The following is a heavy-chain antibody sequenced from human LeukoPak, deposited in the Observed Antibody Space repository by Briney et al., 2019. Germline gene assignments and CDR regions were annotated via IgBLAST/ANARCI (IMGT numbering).Heavy chain of an antibody. CDR3: ARGGGVRFGSGWRPGAWFDP. CDR1: GGSMSSYY. Sequence: SETLSLTCSVSGGSMSSYYWSWIRQSPGKGLEWIGYIYHSGSTDYNSSLKSRVTISEDTSKKQFSLKVSSVTAADTAVYYCARGGGVRFGSGWRPGAWFDPWGQGTLVIVSS. J-gene: IGHJ5*02. V-gene: IGHV4-59*01. CDR2: IYHSGST. D-gene: IGHD6-19*01.